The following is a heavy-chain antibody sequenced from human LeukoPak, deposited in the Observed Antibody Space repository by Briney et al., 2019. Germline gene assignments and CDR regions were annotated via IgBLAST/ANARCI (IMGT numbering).Heavy chain of an antibody. CDR3: ARGGPAKQRF. D-gene: IGHD6-25*01. CDR2: IKEDGSEK. J-gene: IGHJ4*02. Sequence: PGGSLRLSCAASGFTFTTYWMSWVRQAPGKGLEWVANIKEDGSEKYYVDSVKGRFTISRDNAKNSLYLQMNSLRAEDTAVYYCARGGPAKQRFWGQGTLVTVSS. V-gene: IGHV3-7*01. CDR1: GFTFTTYW.